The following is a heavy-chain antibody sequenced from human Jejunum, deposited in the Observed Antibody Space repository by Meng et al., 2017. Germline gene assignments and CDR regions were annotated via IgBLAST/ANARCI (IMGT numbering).Heavy chain of an antibody. CDR1: GGSVSSAGYY. J-gene: IGHJ4*02. D-gene: IGHD6-19*01. V-gene: IGHV4-31*03. CDR3: ARDRPTPDFLAVAGTFDY. Sequence: QVQRQESGPGLVKPPQSLSLTCTVSGGSVSSAGYYWSWIRQLPGKGLEWIGYIYYSGTAYYNPSLKSRATISLDTSENQFSLKLSFVLAADTAVYYCARDRPTPDFLAVAGTFDYWGQGILVTVSS. CDR2: IYYSGTA.